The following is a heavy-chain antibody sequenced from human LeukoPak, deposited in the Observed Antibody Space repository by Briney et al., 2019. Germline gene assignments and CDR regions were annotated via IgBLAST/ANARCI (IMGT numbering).Heavy chain of an antibody. D-gene: IGHD2-2*01. V-gene: IGHV1-2*06. CDR2: INPNSVGT. Sequence: APVKVSCKGSGYIFPDYYIYWGRQAPGQGLEWMGRINPNSVGTNYAQKFQGRVTMTRDTSISTVYMELSRLRSDDTAVYYCARDGGCCSSGTVCYSRAEYYYYGMDVWGQGTTVTVSS. CDR3: ARDGGCCSSGTVCYSRAEYYYYGMDV. J-gene: IGHJ6*02. CDR1: GYIFPDYY.